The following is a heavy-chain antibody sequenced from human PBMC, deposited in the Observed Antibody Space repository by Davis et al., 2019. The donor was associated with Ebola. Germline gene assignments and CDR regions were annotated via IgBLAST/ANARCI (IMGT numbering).Heavy chain of an antibody. J-gene: IGHJ6*02. D-gene: IGHD2-15*01. Sequence: GESLKISCVASGFSFRTYGMHWVRQAPGKGLEWVATIWDDGSNEYYAGSVKGRFAISRDNSKNTLFLQMNSLRDDDTAVYYCARERCSGGSCYFGQYGMDVWGQGTTVAVSS. CDR2: IWDDGSNE. CDR1: GFSFRTYG. CDR3: ARERCSGGSCYFGQYGMDV. V-gene: IGHV3-33*01.